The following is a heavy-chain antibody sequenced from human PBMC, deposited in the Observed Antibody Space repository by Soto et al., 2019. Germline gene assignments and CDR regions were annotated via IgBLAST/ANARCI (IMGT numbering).Heavy chain of an antibody. D-gene: IGHD6-25*01. J-gene: IGHJ4*02. Sequence: GGSLRLSCAASGFTFAPSAMSWVRQAPGKGLEWVSSIGGSVAGTYYADAVKGRFTISRDNSKNPRDLQMNILRAEDTAVYYCAKGGLSSGGGEYWGRGTQVTVSS. CDR3: AKGGLSSGGGEY. CDR1: GFTFAPSA. CDR2: IGGSVAGT. V-gene: IGHV3-23*01.